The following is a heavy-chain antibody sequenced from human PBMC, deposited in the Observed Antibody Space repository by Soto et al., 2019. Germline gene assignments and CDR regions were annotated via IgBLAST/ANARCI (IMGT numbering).Heavy chain of an antibody. Sequence: ASVKVSCKASGYTFTSYGISWVRQAPGQGLEWMGWISAYNGNTNYAQKLQGRVTMTTDTSTSTAYMELRSLRSDDTAVYYCARGAPMARGVIGNNWFDPWGQGTLVTVSS. J-gene: IGHJ5*02. CDR3: ARGAPMARGVIGNNWFDP. CDR2: ISAYNGNT. D-gene: IGHD3-10*01. CDR1: GYTFTSYG. V-gene: IGHV1-18*01.